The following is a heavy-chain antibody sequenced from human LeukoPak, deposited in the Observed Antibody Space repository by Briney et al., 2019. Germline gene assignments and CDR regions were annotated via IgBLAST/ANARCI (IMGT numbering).Heavy chain of an antibody. J-gene: IGHJ4*02. CDR2: INHSGST. CDR3: ARGLYYFDY. V-gene: IGHV4-34*01. Sequence: PSETLSLTCAVYGGSFSGYYWSWIRQPPGKGLEWIGEINHSGSTNYNPSLKSRVTISVDTSKNQFSLKLSSVTAADTAVYYCARGLYYFDYWGQGTLVTVSS. CDR1: GGSFSGYY.